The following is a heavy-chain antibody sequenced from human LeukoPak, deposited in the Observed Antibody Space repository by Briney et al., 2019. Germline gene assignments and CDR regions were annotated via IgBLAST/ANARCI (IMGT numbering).Heavy chain of an antibody. Sequence: LPGGSLRLSCAASGFTFSSSAMTWVRQAPGKGLEWVSSISGSGGSTYYADSVKGRFTISRDNSKNTLYLQMNSLRAEDTAVYYCAKTYYDSSGYYHEVDYWGQGTLVTVSS. CDR1: GFTFSSSA. D-gene: IGHD3-22*01. CDR2: ISGSGGST. CDR3: AKTYYDSSGYYHEVDY. V-gene: IGHV3-23*01. J-gene: IGHJ4*02.